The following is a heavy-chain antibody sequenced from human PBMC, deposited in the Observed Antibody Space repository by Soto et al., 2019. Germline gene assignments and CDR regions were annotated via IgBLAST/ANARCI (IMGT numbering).Heavy chain of an antibody. D-gene: IGHD1-26*01. CDR1: GFTFSSSA. CDR3: AKDRSPGATTWNVY. V-gene: IGHV3-23*01. CDR2: ISGSGVAK. Sequence: LRLSCVASGFTFSSSAMNWVRQAPGKGLEWVSTISGSGVAKYYADSVKGRFTISRDNSNNTVSLQMNSLRAEDAAVYYCAKDRSPGATTWNVYWGQGTLVTVSS. J-gene: IGHJ4*02.